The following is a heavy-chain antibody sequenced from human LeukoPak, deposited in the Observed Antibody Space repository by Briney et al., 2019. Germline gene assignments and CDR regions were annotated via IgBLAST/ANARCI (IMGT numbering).Heavy chain of an antibody. Sequence: GGSLRLSCAASGITFSNYAMSWVRQAPGKGLEWVSAISGSGGSTYYADSVKGRFTISRDNSKNTLYLEMGSLRVEDRAVYYCARDAAYVTFDYWGQGTLVTVSS. CDR2: ISGSGGST. V-gene: IGHV3-23*01. CDR3: ARDAAYVTFDY. J-gene: IGHJ4*02. D-gene: IGHD2-21*01. CDR1: GITFSNYA.